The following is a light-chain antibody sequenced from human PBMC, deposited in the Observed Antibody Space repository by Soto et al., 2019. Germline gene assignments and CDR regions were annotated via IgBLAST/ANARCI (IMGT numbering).Light chain of an antibody. CDR2: DAS. Sequence: EIVLTQSPATLSLSPGERATLSCRASQTIRSFLGWYQQKPGQAPRLLICDASTRATGIPARFSGRGSGTDFTLTISSLEPEDSAVYYCQQRYSGWTFGQGTKVEIK. CDR1: QTIRSF. CDR3: QQRYSGWT. J-gene: IGKJ1*01. V-gene: IGKV3-11*01.